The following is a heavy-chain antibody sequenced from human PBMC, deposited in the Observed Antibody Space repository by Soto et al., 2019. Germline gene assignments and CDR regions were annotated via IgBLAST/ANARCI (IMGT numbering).Heavy chain of an antibody. Sequence: QLQLQESGPGLVKPSETLSLTCTVSGGSISSSSYYWGWIRQPPGKGLEWIGSIYYSGSTYYNPSLKSRVTISVDTSKNQFSLKLSPVTAADTAVYYCARRGTYYYGSGGDYWGQGTLVTVCS. CDR1: GGSISSSSYY. CDR2: IYYSGST. CDR3: ARRGTYYYGSGGDY. V-gene: IGHV4-39*01. D-gene: IGHD3-10*01. J-gene: IGHJ4*02.